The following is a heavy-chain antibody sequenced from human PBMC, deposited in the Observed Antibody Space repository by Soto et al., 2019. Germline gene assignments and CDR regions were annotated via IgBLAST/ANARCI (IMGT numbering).Heavy chain of an antibody. V-gene: IGHV3-23*01. CDR3: AKTPRKLNYYDSSGYFDY. Sequence: GGSLRLSCGASGFTFSSYAMSWVRQAPGKGLEWVSAISGSGGSTYYAGSVKGRFTISRDNSKNTLYLQMNSLRAEDTAVYYCAKTPRKLNYYDSSGYFDYWGQGTLVAVSS. CDR1: GFTFSSYA. D-gene: IGHD3-22*01. CDR2: ISGSGGST. J-gene: IGHJ4*02.